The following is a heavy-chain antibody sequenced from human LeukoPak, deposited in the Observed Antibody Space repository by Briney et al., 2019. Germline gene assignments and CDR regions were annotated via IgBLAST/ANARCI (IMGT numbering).Heavy chain of an antibody. V-gene: IGHV4-59*01. J-gene: IGHJ5*02. CDR1: GGSISSYY. Sequence: SETLSLTCTGSGGSISSYYWSWIRQPPGKGLEWIGYIYYSGSTNYNPSHKSRVTISVDTSKNQFSLKLSSVTAADTAVYYCAREVQGWFDPWGQGTLVTVSS. CDR3: AREVQGWFDP. CDR2: IYYSGST.